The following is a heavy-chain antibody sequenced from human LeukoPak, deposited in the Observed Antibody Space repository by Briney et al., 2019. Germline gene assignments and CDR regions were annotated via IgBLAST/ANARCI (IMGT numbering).Heavy chain of an antibody. CDR1: GGSFSGYY. Sequence: SETLSLTCAVYGGSFSGYYWSWIRQPPGKGLEWIGEINHSGSTNYNPSLKSRVTISVDTSKNQFSLKLSSVTAEDTAVYYCARGPGPSPVAALDFQHWGQGTLVTVSS. J-gene: IGHJ1*01. V-gene: IGHV4-34*01. CDR3: ARGPGPSPVAALDFQH. CDR2: INHSGST. D-gene: IGHD6-19*01.